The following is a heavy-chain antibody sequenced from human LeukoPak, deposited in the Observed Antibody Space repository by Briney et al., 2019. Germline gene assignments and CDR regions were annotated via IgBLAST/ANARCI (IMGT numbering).Heavy chain of an antibody. CDR3: ARSGPKDWALDY. D-gene: IGHD3-9*01. CDR2: ISVYNGNA. J-gene: IGHJ4*02. Sequence: ASVKVSCKASGYTFTNYVIAWVRQAPGQGLEWMGWISVYNGNAIYPQKFQGRVTMTTDTPTNTAYMELRSLGSDDTAVYYCARSGPKDWALDYWGRGTLVTVSS. CDR1: GYTFTNYV. V-gene: IGHV1-18*01.